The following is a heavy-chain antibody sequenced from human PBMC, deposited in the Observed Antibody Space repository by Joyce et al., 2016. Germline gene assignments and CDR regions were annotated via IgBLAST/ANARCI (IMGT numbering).Heavy chain of an antibody. CDR2: ISPIVNTE. J-gene: IGHJ4*02. D-gene: IGHD3-3*01. CDR3: ARDPVNYDFWSGYPRVGFDY. V-gene: IGHV1-69*06. Sequence: QVQLVQSGAEVKKPGSSVKVSCKASGGTFTSYAIGWVRQAPGQGLEWIGGISPIVNTENHAQKFQGRGTITADKSTSTAYMELSSLRSEDTAVYYCARDPVNYDFWSGYPRVGFDYWGQGTLVTVSS. CDR1: GGTFTSYA.